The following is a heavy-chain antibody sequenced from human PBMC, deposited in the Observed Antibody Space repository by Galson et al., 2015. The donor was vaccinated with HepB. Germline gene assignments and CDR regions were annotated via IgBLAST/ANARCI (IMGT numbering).Heavy chain of an antibody. V-gene: IGHV3-30*03. Sequence: SLRLSCAASGFTFSSYGMHWVRQAPGKGLEWVAVISYDGSNKYYADSVKGRFTISRDNSKNTLYLQMNSLRAEDTAVYYCETANGVPAAGIDYWGQGTLVPVSS. CDR2: ISYDGSNK. J-gene: IGHJ4*02. CDR1: GFTFSSYG. CDR3: ETANGVPAAGIDY. D-gene: IGHD2-2*01.